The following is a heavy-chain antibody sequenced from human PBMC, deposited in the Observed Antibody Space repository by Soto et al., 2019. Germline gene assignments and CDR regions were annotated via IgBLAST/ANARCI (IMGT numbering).Heavy chain of an antibody. Sequence: GGSLRLSCAASGFTFSSYGMHWVRQAPGKGLEWVAVIWYDGSNKYYAYSVKGRFTISRDNSKNTLYLQMNSLRAEDTAVYYCARYVYGDYDAFDIWGQGTMVTVSS. CDR1: GFTFSSYG. V-gene: IGHV3-33*01. CDR2: IWYDGSNK. D-gene: IGHD4-17*01. CDR3: ARYVYGDYDAFDI. J-gene: IGHJ3*02.